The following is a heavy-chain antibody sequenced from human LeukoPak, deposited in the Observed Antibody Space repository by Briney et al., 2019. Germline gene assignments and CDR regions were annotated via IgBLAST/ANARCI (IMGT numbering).Heavy chain of an antibody. CDR1: GFIFSSYG. J-gene: IGHJ4*01. Sequence: GRSLRLSCAASGFIFSSYGMHWVRQAPGKGLEWVSVIWCGGSKTYYADSVQGRFTVSRDNSKNTLYLQMSSLRDDDTAVYYCARYNTGKYDYWGQGTLVTVSS. CDR3: ARYNTGKYDY. CDR2: IWCGGSKT. D-gene: IGHD1-14*01. V-gene: IGHV3-33*01.